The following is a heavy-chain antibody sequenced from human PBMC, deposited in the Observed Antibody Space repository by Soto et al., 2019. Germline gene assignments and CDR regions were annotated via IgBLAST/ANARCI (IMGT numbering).Heavy chain of an antibody. J-gene: IGHJ3*01. Sequence: QVQLQESGPGLVKPSGTLSLTCAVSGDSISNSRWWTWVRQPPGKGLEWIGDIFHSGDTNYNPSLKSRVSISVDKSQNQFSLTVSSVTAADTAVYYCAYSTGWYRHDVWGQGTLVTVSS. CDR1: GDSISNSRW. CDR3: AYSTGWYRHDV. V-gene: IGHV4-4*02. CDR2: IFHSGDT. D-gene: IGHD6-19*01.